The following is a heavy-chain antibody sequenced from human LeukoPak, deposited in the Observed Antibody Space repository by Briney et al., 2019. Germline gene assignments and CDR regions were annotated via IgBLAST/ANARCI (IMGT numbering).Heavy chain of an antibody. CDR1: GFTFSSYS. CDR2: ISSSSSTI. J-gene: IGHJ4*02. CDR3: ARESADGDKPIDY. Sequence: GGSLRLSCAASGFTFSSYSMNWARQAPGKGLEWVSYISSSSSTIYYADSVKGRFTISRDNAKNSLYLQMNSLRAEDTAVYYCARESADGDKPIDYWGQGTLVTVSS. D-gene: IGHD4-17*01. V-gene: IGHV3-48*01.